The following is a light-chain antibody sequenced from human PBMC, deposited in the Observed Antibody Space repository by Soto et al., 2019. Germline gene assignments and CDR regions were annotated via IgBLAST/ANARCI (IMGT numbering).Light chain of an antibody. CDR1: QSINAW. CDR2: DVS. J-gene: IGKJ1*01. V-gene: IGKV1-5*01. CDR3: QQYHRYST. Sequence: DTPMTQAPSTLSASVGDRVTITCRASQSINAWLAWYQQKPGKAPKLLIYDVSTLASGVPSRFSGSASGTEFTLTISNLESDDFASYYCQQYHRYSTFGQGTRVDIK.